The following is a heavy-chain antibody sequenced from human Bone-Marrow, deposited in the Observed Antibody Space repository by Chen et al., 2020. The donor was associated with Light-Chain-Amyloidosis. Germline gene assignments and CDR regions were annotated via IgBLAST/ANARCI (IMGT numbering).Heavy chain of an antibody. CDR3: ARGGGGITGTTLAYAFDV. CDR2: INHSGNT. D-gene: IGHD1-7*01. V-gene: IGHV4-34*02. Sequence: QVQLQQWGAGLLKPSETLSLTCAVYGGSFSEFSWTWIRQPPGKGLEWVGDINHSGNTNYNPSLRSRVSISVDASKNRFSLKLNSVTAADTSVYYCARGGGGITGTTLAYAFDVWCQGAMVTVSS. CDR1: GGSFSEFS. J-gene: IGHJ3*01.